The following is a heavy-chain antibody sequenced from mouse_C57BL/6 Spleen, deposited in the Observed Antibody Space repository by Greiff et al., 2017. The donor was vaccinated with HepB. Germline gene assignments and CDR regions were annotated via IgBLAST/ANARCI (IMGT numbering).Heavy chain of an antibody. V-gene: IGHV1-52*01. Sequence: VQLQQSGAELVRPGSSVKLSCKASGYTFTSYWMHWVKQRPIQGLEWIGNIDPSDSETHYNQKFKDKATLTVDKSSSTAYMQLSSLTSEDSAVYYCARGGTYDGYRDWYFDVWGTRTTVTVSS. CDR1: GYTFTSYW. J-gene: IGHJ1*03. D-gene: IGHD2-3*01. CDR2: IDPSDSET. CDR3: ARGGTYDGYRDWYFDV.